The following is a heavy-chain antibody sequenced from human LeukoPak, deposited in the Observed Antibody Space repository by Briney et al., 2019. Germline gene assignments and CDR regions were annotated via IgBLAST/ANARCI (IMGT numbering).Heavy chain of an antibody. CDR3: ARDIPLYDFWSGKTGSPGFDP. J-gene: IGHJ5*02. CDR2: ISSSSSYI. Sequence: PGGSLRLSCAASGFTFSSYSMNWVRQAPGKGLEWVSSISSSSSYIYYADSVKGRFTISRDNAKNSLYLQMNCLRAEDTAVYYCARDIPLYDFWSGKTGSPGFDPWGQGTLVTVSS. D-gene: IGHD3-3*01. V-gene: IGHV3-21*01. CDR1: GFTFSSYS.